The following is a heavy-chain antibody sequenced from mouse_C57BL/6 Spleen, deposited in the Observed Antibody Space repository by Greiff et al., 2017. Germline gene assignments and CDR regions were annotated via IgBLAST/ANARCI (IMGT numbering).Heavy chain of an antibody. J-gene: IGHJ4*01. CDR3: ARDDGYYVRDAMDY. D-gene: IGHD2-3*01. Sequence: VQLQQSGAELVKPGASVTISCKASGYAFSSYWMNWVKQRPGKGLEWIGQIYPGDGDTNYNGKFKGKATLTADKSSSTAYMQLSSLTAEDSAVYFCARDDGYYVRDAMDYWGQGTSVTVSS. V-gene: IGHV1-80*01. CDR1: GYAFSSYW. CDR2: IYPGDGDT.